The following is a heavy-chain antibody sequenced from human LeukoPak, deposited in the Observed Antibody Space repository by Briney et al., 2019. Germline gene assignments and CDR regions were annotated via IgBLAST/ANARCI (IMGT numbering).Heavy chain of an antibody. D-gene: IGHD3-9*01. Sequence: GGSLRLSCAASRFTFSRHWMRWARQAPGKGLEWVADIRPDGSETKYVESVKGRFTISRDNAKYSLFLQMNSLRVEDTAVYHCAKDSDWSFDIWGQGTMVTVSS. CDR2: IRPDGSET. CDR1: RFTFSRHW. J-gene: IGHJ3*02. CDR3: AKDSDWSFDI. V-gene: IGHV3-7*01.